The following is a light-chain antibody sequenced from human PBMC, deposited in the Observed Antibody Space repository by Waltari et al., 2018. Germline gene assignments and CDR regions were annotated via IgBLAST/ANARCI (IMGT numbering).Light chain of an antibody. CDR2: EVP. CDR3: SSYAGSNKVI. J-gene: IGLJ2*01. V-gene: IGLV2-8*01. Sequence: QSALTQPPSASGSPGPSVPIPCTGTSDDAGVFHYVSWYQQFPGKPPKLIIYEVPKRPSGVPDRFSGSKSGNTASLTVSGLQAEDDADYHCSSYAGSNKVIFGGGTKLTVL. CDR1: SDDAGVFHY.